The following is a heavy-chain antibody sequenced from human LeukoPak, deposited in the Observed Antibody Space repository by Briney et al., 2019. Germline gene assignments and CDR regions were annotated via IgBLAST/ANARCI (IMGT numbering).Heavy chain of an antibody. CDR2: VYTTGST. CDR3: ARGPIVVVPAAAFVYYGMDV. D-gene: IGHD2-2*01. V-gene: IGHV4-61*09. J-gene: IGHJ6*02. CDR1: GGSISSNSYF. Sequence: SQTLSLTCTVSGGSISSNSYFWTWIRQPAGKGLEWIGHVYTTGSTDYSPSLKSRITISLDTSKNQFSLNLSSVTAADTAVYYCARGPIVVVPAAAFVYYGMDVWGQGTTVTVSS.